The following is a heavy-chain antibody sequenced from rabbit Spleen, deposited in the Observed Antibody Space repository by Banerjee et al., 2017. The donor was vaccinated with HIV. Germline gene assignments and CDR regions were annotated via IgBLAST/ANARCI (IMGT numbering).Heavy chain of an antibody. Sequence: QSLEESGGDLVKPGASLTLTCTASGFSFSNKAVMCWVRQAPGKGLEWIACIEADGSGFTYFATWAKGRFTCSKTSSTTVTLQMTRLTAADTATYFCARDTSSSFSSYGMDLWGPGTLVTVS. D-gene: IGHD1-1*01. V-gene: IGHV1S40*01. CDR2: IEADGSGFT. CDR3: ARDTSSSFSSYGMDL. J-gene: IGHJ6*01. CDR1: GFSFSNKAV.